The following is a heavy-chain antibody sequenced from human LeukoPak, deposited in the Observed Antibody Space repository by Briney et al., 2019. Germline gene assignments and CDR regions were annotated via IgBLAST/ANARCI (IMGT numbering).Heavy chain of an antibody. J-gene: IGHJ4*02. CDR3: ARVTPRVTTGED. D-gene: IGHD4-17*01. CDR2: MNPNSGNT. Sequence: ASVKVSCKASGYTFTSYDISWVRQATGQGLEWMGWMNPNSGNTGYAQKFQGRVTMTRNTSISTAYMELSSLRSEDTAVYYCARVTPRVTTGEDWGQGTLVTVSS. CDR1: GYTFTSYD. V-gene: IGHV1-8*01.